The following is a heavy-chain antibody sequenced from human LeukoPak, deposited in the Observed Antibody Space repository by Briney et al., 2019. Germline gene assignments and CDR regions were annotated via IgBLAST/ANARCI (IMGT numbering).Heavy chain of an antibody. CDR1: GFTFSSYG. CDR2: ISYDGSDK. CDR3: AKAVLAAADTMRIDC. D-gene: IGHD6-13*01. Sequence: GGSLRLSCAASGFTFSSYGMHWVRQAPGKGLEWVAGISYDGSDKYYADSVKGRFTISRDISKNTLFLQMNSLRAEDTAVYYCAKAVLAAADTMRIDCWGQGTLVTVSS. V-gene: IGHV3-30*18. J-gene: IGHJ4*02.